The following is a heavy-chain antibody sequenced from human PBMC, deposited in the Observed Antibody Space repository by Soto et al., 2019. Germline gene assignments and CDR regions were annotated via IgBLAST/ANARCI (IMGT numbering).Heavy chain of an antibody. J-gene: IGHJ6*02. CDR1: GFTFSSYS. CDR3: ARGRYYDSSGYPGGMDV. Sequence: EVQLVESGGGLVKPGGSLRLSCAASGFTFSSYSMNWVRQAPGKGLEWVSSISSSSSYIYYADSVKGRFTISRDNAKNSLYLQMNSLRAEDTAVYYCARGRYYDSSGYPGGMDVWGQGTMVTVSS. V-gene: IGHV3-21*01. CDR2: ISSSSSYI. D-gene: IGHD3-22*01.